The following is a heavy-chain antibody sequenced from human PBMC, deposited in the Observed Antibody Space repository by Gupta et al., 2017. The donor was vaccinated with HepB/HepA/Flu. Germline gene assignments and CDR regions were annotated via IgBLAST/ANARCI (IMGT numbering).Heavy chain of an antibody. CDR3: ARHYYDFWSGYYNPSYYYYYYMDV. J-gene: IGHJ6*03. V-gene: IGHV1-69*06. D-gene: IGHD3-3*01. CDR1: GGTFSSYA. CDR2: IIPIFGTA. Sequence: QVQLVQSGAEVKKPGSSVKVSCKASGGTFSSYAISWVRQVPGTGLEWLGGIIPIFGTANYAQKFQGRVTITADKSTSTAYMELSSLRSEDTAVYYCARHYYDFWSGYYNPSYYYYYYMDVWGKGTTVTVSS.